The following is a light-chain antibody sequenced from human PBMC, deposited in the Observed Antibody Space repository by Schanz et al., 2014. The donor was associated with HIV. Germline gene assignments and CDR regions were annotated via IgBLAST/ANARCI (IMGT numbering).Light chain of an antibody. CDR1: QSLLHSNEYHY. Sequence: DIVMTQSPLSLSVSPGEPASISCRSNQSLLHSNEYHYLDWYLHRTGKSPQLLIYLGSNRASGVPDRFSGSASGTDFTLKISRVEAEDVGVYYCMQALQAPPTFGGGTKVEIK. CDR2: LGS. CDR3: MQALQAPPT. V-gene: IGKV2-28*01. J-gene: IGKJ4*01.